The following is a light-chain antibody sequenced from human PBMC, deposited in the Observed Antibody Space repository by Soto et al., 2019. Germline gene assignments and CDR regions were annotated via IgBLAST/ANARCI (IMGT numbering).Light chain of an antibody. V-gene: IGKV1-39*01. CDR2: AAS. J-gene: IGKJ4*01. CDR1: QSISSY. Sequence: DIHMTQSPSSLSASVGGRVTITCRASQSISSYLNWYQQKPGKAPKLLIYAASSLQSGVPSRSSGSGSGTDFTLTISSLQPEDFATYYCQQSYSTPLTFGGGTKVDIK. CDR3: QQSYSTPLT.